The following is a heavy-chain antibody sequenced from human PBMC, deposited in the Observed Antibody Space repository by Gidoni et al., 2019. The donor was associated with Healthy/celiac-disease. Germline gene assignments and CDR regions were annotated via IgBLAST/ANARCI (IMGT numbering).Heavy chain of an antibody. D-gene: IGHD2-15*01. Sequence: ESLKISCKGSGYSFTSYWIGWVRQMPGKGLEWRGIIYPGDSDTRYSPSFQGQVTISPDKSTSPAYLKWSSLKASDTAMYYCARKDLARGGPPVYWGQGTLVTVSS. CDR2: IYPGDSDT. V-gene: IGHV5-51*01. CDR3: ARKDLARGGPPVY. CDR1: GYSFTSYW. J-gene: IGHJ4*02.